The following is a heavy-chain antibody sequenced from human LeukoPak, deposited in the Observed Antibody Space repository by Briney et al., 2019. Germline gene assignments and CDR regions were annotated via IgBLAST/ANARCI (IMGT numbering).Heavy chain of an antibody. CDR1: GFTFSSYS. J-gene: IGHJ6*03. D-gene: IGHD5-12*01. Sequence: GGSLRLSCAASGFTFSSYSMNWLRQAPGKGLEWVSSIRSSSSYIYYPDTVKGRFTISRDNAKNSLYLQMNSLRAEDTAVYYCARQAVLGVATTDYYYMDVWGKGTTVTVSS. CDR2: IRSSSSYI. V-gene: IGHV3-21*01. CDR3: ARQAVLGVATTDYYYMDV.